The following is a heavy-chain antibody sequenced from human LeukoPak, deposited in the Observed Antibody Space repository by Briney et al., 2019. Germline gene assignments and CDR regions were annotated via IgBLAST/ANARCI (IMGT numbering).Heavy chain of an antibody. D-gene: IGHD3-22*01. V-gene: IGHV3-64*01. J-gene: IGHJ4*02. CDR2: ISSNGGST. Sequence: GGSLRLSCAASGFTFSSYAMHWVRQAPGKGLEYVSAISSNGGSTYYANSVKGRFTISRDNSKNTLYLQMGSLRAEDMAVYYCARDRLNYYDSSGYDYWGQGTLVTVSS. CDR1: GFTFSSYA. CDR3: ARDRLNYYDSSGYDY.